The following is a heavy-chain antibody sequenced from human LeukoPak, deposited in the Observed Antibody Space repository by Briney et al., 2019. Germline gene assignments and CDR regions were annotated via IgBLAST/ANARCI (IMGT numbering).Heavy chain of an antibody. CDR3: AKAASPYQYYYYYMDV. CDR2: ISGSGGST. CDR1: GFTFSSYA. Sequence: GGSLRLSCAASGFTFSSYAMSWVRQAPGKGLEWVSAISGSGGSTYYADSVKGRFTTSRDNSKNTLYLQMNSLRAEDTAVYYCAKAASPYQYYYYYMDVWGKGTTVTVSS. V-gene: IGHV3-23*01. J-gene: IGHJ6*03. D-gene: IGHD2-2*01.